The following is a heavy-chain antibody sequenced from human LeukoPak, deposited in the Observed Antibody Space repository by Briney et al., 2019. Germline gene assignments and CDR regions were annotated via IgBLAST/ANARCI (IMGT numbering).Heavy chain of an antibody. V-gene: IGHV3-23*01. CDR1: GFTFSSYA. J-gene: IGHJ4*02. CDR2: ISGSGGST. CDR3: AREGRGYSYAFEY. Sequence: GGSLRLSCAASGFTFSSYAMSWVRQAPGKGLEWVSAISGSGGSTTYADSVKGRFTISRDNGQNTLYLQTNSLRAEDTAVYYCAREGRGYSYAFEYWGQGTLVTVSS. D-gene: IGHD5-18*01.